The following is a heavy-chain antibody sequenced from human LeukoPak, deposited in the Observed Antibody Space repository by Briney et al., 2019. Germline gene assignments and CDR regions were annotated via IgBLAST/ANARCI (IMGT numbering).Heavy chain of an antibody. CDR3: ARESVITALYYLDY. J-gene: IGHJ4*02. D-gene: IGHD3-22*01. CDR2: IIPILGIA. Sequence: GASVKVSCKASGYTFSDNYLHWVRQAPGQGLEWMGRIIPILGIANYAQKFQGRVTITADKSTSTAYMELSSLRSEDTAVYYCARESVITALYYLDYWGQGTLVTVSS. V-gene: IGHV1-69*04. CDR1: GYTFSDNY.